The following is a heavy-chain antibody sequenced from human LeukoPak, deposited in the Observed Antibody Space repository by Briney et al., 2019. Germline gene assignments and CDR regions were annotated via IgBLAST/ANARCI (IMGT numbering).Heavy chain of an antibody. CDR3: ARDLSTKYSIDY. V-gene: IGHV3-21*01. CDR2: ISSSSSYI. D-gene: IGHD1-1*01. Sequence: KPGGSLRLSCAASGFTFSTYSMNWVRQAPGKGLEWVSSISSSSSYIYYADSVKGRFTISRDNAKNSLYLQMNSLRAEDTAVYYCARDLSTKYSIDYWGQGTLVTVSS. CDR1: GFTFSTYS. J-gene: IGHJ4*02.